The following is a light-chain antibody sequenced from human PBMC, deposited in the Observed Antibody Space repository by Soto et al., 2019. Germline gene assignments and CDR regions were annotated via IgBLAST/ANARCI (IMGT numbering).Light chain of an antibody. CDR2: AAS. Sequence: DIQMTQSPSSLSASVGDRVIITCRASQGIYNFLAWYQQKAGKVPKLLIYAASTLQSGVPSRFSGSGSGTDFTLTISSLQPEDVATYYCQKYNNAPWTFGQGTKVEIK. CDR3: QKYNNAPWT. J-gene: IGKJ1*01. CDR1: QGIYNF. V-gene: IGKV1-27*01.